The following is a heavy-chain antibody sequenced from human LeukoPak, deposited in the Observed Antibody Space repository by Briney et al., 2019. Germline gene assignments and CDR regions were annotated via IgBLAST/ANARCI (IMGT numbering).Heavy chain of an antibody. CDR2: INPNRGGT. V-gene: IGHV1-2*02. J-gene: IGHJ5*02. CDR3: ARDRGYYDSSGYYHWFDP. CDR1: GYTFTGYY. Sequence: ASVTVSCTASGYTFTGYYMHWVRQAPGQGLEWMGWINPNRGGTNYAQKFQGRVIMTRDPSTSTVYMELSSLRSEDTAVYYCARDRGYYDSSGYYHWFDPWGQGTLVTVSS. D-gene: IGHD3-22*01.